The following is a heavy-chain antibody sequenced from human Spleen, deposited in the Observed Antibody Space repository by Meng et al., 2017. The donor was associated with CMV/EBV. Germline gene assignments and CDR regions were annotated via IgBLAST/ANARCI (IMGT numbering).Heavy chain of an antibody. V-gene: IGHV6-1*01. CDR1: GDPVSSNSAA. D-gene: IGHD2-2*01. J-gene: IGHJ4*02. Sequence: SQTLSLTCSISGDPVSSNSAAWNWIRQSPSRGLEWLGRTYYRSKWYNDYAVSVKSRITINPDTSKNQFSLQLNSVTPEDTDVYYCARSPPYQLLVDYWCQGPLVTVSS. CDR3: ARSPPYQLLVDY. CDR2: TYYRSKWYN.